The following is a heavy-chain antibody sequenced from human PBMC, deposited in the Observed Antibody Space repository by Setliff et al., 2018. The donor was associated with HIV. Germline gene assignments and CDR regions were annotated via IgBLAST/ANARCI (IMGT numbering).Heavy chain of an antibody. V-gene: IGHV1-2*02. Sequence: WASVKVSCKASGYTFTGYFIHWVRQAPGQGFEWMGWMNPNTGNTHYAPKFQGRVTMTRDTSISTAYMDLSRLRSDDTAVYYCARRVPPIPSGDLYYWGQGTLVTVSS. CDR3: ARRVPPIPSGDLYY. D-gene: IGHD4-17*01. CDR2: MNPNTGNT. CDR1: GYTFTGYF. J-gene: IGHJ4*02.